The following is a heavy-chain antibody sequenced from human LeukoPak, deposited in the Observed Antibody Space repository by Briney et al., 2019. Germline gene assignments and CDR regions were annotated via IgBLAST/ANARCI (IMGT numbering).Heavy chain of an antibody. Sequence: GGSLRLSCAASGFTVSSNYMSWVRQAPGKGLEWVSVIYSGGSTYYADSVKGRFTISRDNSKNTLYLQMNSLRAEDTAVYYCAREPDYDSSEGIWGQGTMVTVSS. CDR1: GFTVSSNY. CDR3: AREPDYDSSEGI. J-gene: IGHJ3*02. CDR2: IYSGGST. D-gene: IGHD3-22*01. V-gene: IGHV3-53*01.